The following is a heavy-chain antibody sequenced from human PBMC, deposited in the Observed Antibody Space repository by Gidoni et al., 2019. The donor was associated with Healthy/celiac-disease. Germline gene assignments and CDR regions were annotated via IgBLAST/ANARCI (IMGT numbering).Heavy chain of an antibody. V-gene: IGHV3-21*01. D-gene: IGHD2-2*01. CDR3: ARDSCSSTSCYWGG. CDR1: GFTFSSYS. J-gene: IGHJ4*02. Sequence: EVQLVESGGGLVKPGGSLRLSCAASGFTFSSYSMNWVRQAPGKGLEWVSSISSSSSYIYYADSVKGRFTISRDNAKNSLYLQMNSLRAEDTAVYYCARDSCSSTSCYWGGWGQGTLVTVSS. CDR2: ISSSSSYI.